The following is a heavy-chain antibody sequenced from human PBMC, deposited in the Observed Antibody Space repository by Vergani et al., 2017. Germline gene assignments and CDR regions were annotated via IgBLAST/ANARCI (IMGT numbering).Heavy chain of an antibody. CDR1: GGSFSGYY. CDR2: INHSGST. D-gene: IGHD7-27*01. J-gene: IGHJ5*02. Sequence: QVQLQQWGAGLLKPSETLSLTCAVYGGSFSGYYWSWIRQPPGKGLEWIGEINHSGSTNYNPSLKSRVTISVDTSKNQFSLKLSSVTAADTAVYYCARGTPANWGLNWFDPGAREPWSPSPQ. V-gene: IGHV4-34*01. CDR3: ARGTPANWGLNWFDP.